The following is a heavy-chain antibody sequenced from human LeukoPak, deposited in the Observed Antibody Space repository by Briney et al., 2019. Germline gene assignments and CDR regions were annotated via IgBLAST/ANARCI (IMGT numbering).Heavy chain of an antibody. CDR1: GYTLAELS. CDR3: ATPVAGKNGAFDI. D-gene: IGHD6-19*01. Sequence: ASVKVSCKVSGYTLAELSMHWVRQAPGKGLEWMGGFDPEDGETIYAQKFQGRVTMTEDTSTDTAYMELSSLRSEDTAVYYCATPVAGKNGAFDIWGQGTMVTVSS. J-gene: IGHJ3*02. V-gene: IGHV1-24*01. CDR2: FDPEDGET.